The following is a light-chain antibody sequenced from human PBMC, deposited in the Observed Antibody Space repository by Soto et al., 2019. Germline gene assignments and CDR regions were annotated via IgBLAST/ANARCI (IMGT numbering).Light chain of an antibody. V-gene: IGLV1-47*02. J-gene: IGLJ1*01. CDR3: AGWDANLKAYV. CDR1: TSNIGTFF. CDR2: LGD. Sequence: QSVLTQPPSASSTPGQTVTISCSGSTSNIGTFFVYWYQHLPGTAPKLLIYLGDQRASGVSDRFSASKSGTSASLAINGRRSDDEADYYFAGWDANLKAYVSAGGTKGTVL.